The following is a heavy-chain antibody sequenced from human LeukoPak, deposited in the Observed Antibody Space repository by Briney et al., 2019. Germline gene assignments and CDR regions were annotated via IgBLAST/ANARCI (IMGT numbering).Heavy chain of an antibody. CDR1: GFRFSDHA. CDR2: ISKDGYNT. V-gene: IGHV3-30-3*01. D-gene: IGHD4-17*01. Sequence: GGSLSLSCAASGFRFSDHAVHWIRQAPGKGLEWVAIISKDGYNTDYADSVKGRFTISRDNSKNTLYLQMNSLRVEDTALYYCARNDYGTYYFDYWGQGTLVTVSS. J-gene: IGHJ4*02. CDR3: ARNDYGTYYFDY.